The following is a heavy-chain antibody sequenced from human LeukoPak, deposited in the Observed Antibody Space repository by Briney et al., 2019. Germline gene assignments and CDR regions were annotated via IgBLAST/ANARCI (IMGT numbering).Heavy chain of an antibody. CDR3: ATETIGRHYDY. V-gene: IGHV3-21*01. CDR2: IGPTGTDI. Sequence: PGGSRRLSCAASGFTFSSCGFNWVRQAPGKGLEWVSSIGPTGTDIYYADSVRGRFTISRDNAKNSMYLQMDSLRDEDTAVYYCATETIGRHYDYWGQGTLLTVSS. J-gene: IGHJ4*02. CDR1: GFTFSSCG. D-gene: IGHD1-14*01.